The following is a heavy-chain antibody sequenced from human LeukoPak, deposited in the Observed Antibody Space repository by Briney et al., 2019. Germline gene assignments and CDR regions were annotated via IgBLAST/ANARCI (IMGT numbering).Heavy chain of an antibody. Sequence: ASVKVSCKASGYTFTSYYMHWVRQAPGQGLEWMGIINPSGGSTSYAQKFQGRVTMTRDTSTSTVYMELSRLRSEDTAVYYCARDYYDSSGYSPQYYFDYWRQGTLVTVSS. V-gene: IGHV1-46*01. CDR2: INPSGGST. CDR3: ARDYYDSSGYSPQYYFDY. CDR1: GYTFTSYY. J-gene: IGHJ4*02. D-gene: IGHD3-22*01.